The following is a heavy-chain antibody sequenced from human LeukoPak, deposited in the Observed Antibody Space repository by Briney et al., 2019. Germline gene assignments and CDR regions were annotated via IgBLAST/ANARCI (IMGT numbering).Heavy chain of an antibody. CDR3: AKCGDFIAASYNWFDP. D-gene: IGHD6-13*01. CDR1: GYTFTYYY. Sequence: ASVKVSCRASGYTFTYYYMHWVRQAPGQGLEWMGRINPNSGGTKYAQKFQGRVTMTRDTSISTAYMELNRLTSDDTAVYYCAKCGDFIAASYNWFDPWGPGTLVTVSS. V-gene: IGHV1-2*06. J-gene: IGHJ5*02. CDR2: INPNSGGT.